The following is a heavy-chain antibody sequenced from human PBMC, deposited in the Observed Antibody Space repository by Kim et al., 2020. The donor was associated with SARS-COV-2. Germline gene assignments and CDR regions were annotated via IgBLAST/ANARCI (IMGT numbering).Heavy chain of an antibody. CDR1: GGSFSGYY. D-gene: IGHD3-9*01. J-gene: IGHJ4*02. CDR2: INHSGST. CDR3: ARGGRYYDILTGSPAAISFDY. V-gene: IGHV4-34*01. Sequence: SETLSLTCAVYGGSFSGYYWSWIRQPPGKGLEWIGEINHSGSTNYNPSLKSRVTISVDTSKNQFSLKLSSVTAADTAVYYCARGGRYYDILTGSPAAISFDYWGQGTLVTVSS.